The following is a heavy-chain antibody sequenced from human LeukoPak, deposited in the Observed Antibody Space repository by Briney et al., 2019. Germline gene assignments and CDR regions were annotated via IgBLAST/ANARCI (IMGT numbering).Heavy chain of an antibody. J-gene: IGHJ4*02. D-gene: IGHD3-3*01. CDR2: IIPIFGTA. CDR3: ARGPVTIFGVVIIPQFDY. CDR1: GGTFSSYA. Sequence: ASVKVSCKASGGTFSSYAISRVRQAPGQGLEWMGGIIPIFGTANYAQKFQGRVTITTDESTSTAYMELSSLRSEDTAVYYCARGPVTIFGVVIIPQFDYWGQGTLVTVSS. V-gene: IGHV1-69*05.